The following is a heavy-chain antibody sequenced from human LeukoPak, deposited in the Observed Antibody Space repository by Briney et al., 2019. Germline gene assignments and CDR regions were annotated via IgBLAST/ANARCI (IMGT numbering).Heavy chain of an antibody. V-gene: IGHV4-59*08. CDR2: ISDIGSI. J-gene: IGHJ4*02. Sequence: SETLSLTCAVYGGSFSGYYWSWIRQPPGKGLEWIAYISDIGSINYNPSLKSRVTISLETSKNQFSLKLSSVTAADTAAYYCAGHHPRNTVDFWGQGTLVTVSS. CDR3: AGHHPRNTVDF. CDR1: GGSFSGYY. D-gene: IGHD2-8*02.